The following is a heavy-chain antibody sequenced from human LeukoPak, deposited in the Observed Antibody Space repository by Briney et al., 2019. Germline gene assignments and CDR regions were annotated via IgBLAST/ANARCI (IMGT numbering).Heavy chain of an antibody. V-gene: IGHV3-11*04. CDR3: ARDLDSSSWIFDH. CDR1: GFTFSESY. CDR2: ISQTGDDT. D-gene: IGHD6-13*01. J-gene: IGHJ4*02. Sequence: GGSLRLSCAASGFTFSESYMTWIRQAPGKGLELVSYISQTGDDTYYVDSVKGRFTISRDNAKNSLYLQMNSLRAEDTAVYYCARDLDSSSWIFDHWGQGTLVTVSS.